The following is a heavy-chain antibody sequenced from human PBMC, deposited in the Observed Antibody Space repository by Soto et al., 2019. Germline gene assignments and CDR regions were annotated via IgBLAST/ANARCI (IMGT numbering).Heavy chain of an antibody. D-gene: IGHD3-10*02. V-gene: IGHV1-2*04. CDR2: INPNSGGT. J-gene: IGHJ6*02. CDR3: ARANNHVSSRDYHYGMDV. Sequence: ASVKVSCKASGYTFTGYYMHWVRQAPGQGLEWMGWINPNSGGTNYAQKFQGWVTMTRDTSISTAYMELSRLRSDDTAVYYCARANNHVSSRDYHYGMDVWGQGTTVTVSS. CDR1: GYTFTGYY.